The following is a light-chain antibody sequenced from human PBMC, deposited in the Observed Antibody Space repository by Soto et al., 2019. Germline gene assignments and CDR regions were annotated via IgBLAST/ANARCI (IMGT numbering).Light chain of an antibody. V-gene: IGLV2-14*01. CDR3: SSYTSRITYV. CDR1: SRDIGAYDY. Sequence: QSVRTQPASVSGSPGQSVTISCTGTSRDIGAYDYVSWYQQHPGKAPKLIIYDVSNRPSGVSNRFSGSKSGNTASLIISGLQAEDESDYYCSSYTSRITYVFGTGTKVTVL. CDR2: DVS. J-gene: IGLJ1*01.